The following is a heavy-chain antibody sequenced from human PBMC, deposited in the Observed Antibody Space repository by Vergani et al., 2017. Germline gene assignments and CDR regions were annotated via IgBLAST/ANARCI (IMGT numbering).Heavy chain of an antibody. CDR2: IWYDGSNK. Sequence: QVQLVESGGGVVQPGRSLRLSCAASGFTFSSYGMHWVRQAPGKGLEWVAVIWYDGSNKYYADSVKGLFTISRDNSKNTLYLQMNSLRAEDTAVYYCARDRGGSSWSSSTQRYGMDVWGQGTTVTVSS. V-gene: IGHV3-33*01. J-gene: IGHJ6*02. CDR3: ARDRGGSSWSSSTQRYGMDV. D-gene: IGHD6-13*01. CDR1: GFTFSSYG.